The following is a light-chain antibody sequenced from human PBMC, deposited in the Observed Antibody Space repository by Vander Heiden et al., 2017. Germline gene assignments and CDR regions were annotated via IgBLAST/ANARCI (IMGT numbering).Light chain of an antibody. CDR1: QSVSSD. Sequence: EIVLTQSPATLSMSPGERATLSCTASQSVSSDLAWYQQKPGQAPRLLIYDASNRATGIPARYSGSGSGTDFTLTISSLGPEDFAVYYCQQRRNWPFTFGPGIKVDIK. CDR3: QQRRNWPFT. V-gene: IGKV3-11*01. CDR2: DAS. J-gene: IGKJ3*01.